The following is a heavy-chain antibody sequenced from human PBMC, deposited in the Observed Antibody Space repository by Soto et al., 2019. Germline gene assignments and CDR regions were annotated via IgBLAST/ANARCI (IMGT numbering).Heavy chain of an antibody. CDR1: GGSFSGYY. J-gene: IGHJ5*01. CDR2: INHSGST. D-gene: IGHD3-22*01. Sequence: PSETLSLTCAVYGGSFSGYYWSWIRQPPGKGLEWIGEINHSGSTNYNPSLKSRVTISVDTSKNQSSLKLSSVTAADTAVYYCARWKTYYYDSSGYYYRSRSGWFDSWGQGTLVTAPQ. V-gene: IGHV4-34*01. CDR3: ARWKTYYYDSSGYYYRSRSGWFDS.